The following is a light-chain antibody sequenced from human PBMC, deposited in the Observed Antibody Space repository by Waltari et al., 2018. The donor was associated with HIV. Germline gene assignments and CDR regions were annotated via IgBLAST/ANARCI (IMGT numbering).Light chain of an antibody. Sequence: QSVLTQPPSVSGAPGQRVTISCTGSNSNIGAGYDAHWYQHLPGSAPKLLMFDNRKRPSGVPDRFSGSKSGTSASLVITGLQAADEAVYYCQSYDNSLSNVVFGGGTKLIVL. J-gene: IGLJ2*01. CDR1: NSNIGAGYD. CDR3: QSYDNSLSNVV. CDR2: DNR. V-gene: IGLV1-40*01.